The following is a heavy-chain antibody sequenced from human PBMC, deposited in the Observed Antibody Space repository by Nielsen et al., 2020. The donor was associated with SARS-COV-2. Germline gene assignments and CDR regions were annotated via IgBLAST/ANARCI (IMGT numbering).Heavy chain of an antibody. CDR3: TTTRLYDYVWGSYRPPGY. J-gene: IGHJ4*02. CDR2: IKSKTDGGTT. Sequence: GESLKIYCAAPGFIFSDYNMNWVRQAPGKGLEWVGRIKSKTDGGTTDYAAPVKGRFTISRDDSKNTLYLQMNRLKTEDTAVYYCTTTRLYDYVWGSYRPPGYWGQGTLVTVSS. D-gene: IGHD3-16*02. CDR1: GFIFSDYN. V-gene: IGHV3-15*01.